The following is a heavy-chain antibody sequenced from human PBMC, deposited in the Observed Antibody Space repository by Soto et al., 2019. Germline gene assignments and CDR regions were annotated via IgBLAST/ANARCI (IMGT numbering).Heavy chain of an antibody. CDR1: GGSISDYY. CDR3: ARQAID. J-gene: IGHJ4*02. CDR2: VYYSGST. Sequence: QVQLQESGPGLVKPSETLSLTCTVSGGSISDYYWSWFRQAPGKGLDWIGYVYYSGSTNYNPSHQSRVTISVDTSKNQFSLKLSSVTAADTPVYYCARQAIDWGQGTLVTVSS. V-gene: IGHV4-59*08.